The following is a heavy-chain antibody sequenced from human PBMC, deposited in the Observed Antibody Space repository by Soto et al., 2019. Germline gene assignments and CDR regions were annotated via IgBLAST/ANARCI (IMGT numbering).Heavy chain of an antibody. CDR3: AKKVNSDSGSQDFDY. Sequence: EVQLLESGGGLVQPGGSLRLSCAASGFTFSSYSMSWVRQAPGKGLEWVAGFSTGGDGGTTYYADSGKGRFTISRDNSKNTLFLQRSSLRAGDMATEYCAKKVNSDSGSQDFDYWGQGTLVTVSS. V-gene: IGHV3-23*01. D-gene: IGHD3-10*01. CDR2: TGGDGGTT. CDR1: GFTFSSYS. J-gene: IGHJ4*02.